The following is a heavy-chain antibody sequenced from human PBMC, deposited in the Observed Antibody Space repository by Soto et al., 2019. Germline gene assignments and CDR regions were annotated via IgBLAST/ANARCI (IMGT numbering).Heavy chain of an antibody. J-gene: IGHJ2*01. D-gene: IGHD1-26*01. CDR3: ARGQFHSGWYVDL. CDR1: GGSFSGHF. V-gene: IGHV4-34*02. CDR2: MNHGGVN. Sequence: QEQLQQWGAGLLKTSETLSLTCAVEGGSFSGHFWSWIRQPPGKGLEWIGEMNHGGVNNYNPSLESRLTMSVDPIKSRISLKSTSVTAADTAVYYCARGQFHSGWYVDLWGRGTPVTVSS.